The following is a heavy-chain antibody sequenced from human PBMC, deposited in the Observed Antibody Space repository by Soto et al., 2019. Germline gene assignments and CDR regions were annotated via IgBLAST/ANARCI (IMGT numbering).Heavy chain of an antibody. J-gene: IGHJ6*02. CDR1: GGTFSSYA. CDR3: ASPLRIAALSSYYYGMDV. CDR2: IIPIFGTA. V-gene: IGHV1-69*01. Sequence: QVQLVQSGAEVKKPGSSVKVSCKASGGTFSSYAISWVRQAPGQGLEWMGGIIPIFGTANYAQKFQGRVTITADESTSTAYMELSSLRSEDTAVYYSASPLRIAALSSYYYGMDVWGQGTTVTVSS. D-gene: IGHD6-13*01.